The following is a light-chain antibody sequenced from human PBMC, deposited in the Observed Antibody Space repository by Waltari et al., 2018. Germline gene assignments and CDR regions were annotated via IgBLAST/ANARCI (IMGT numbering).Light chain of an antibody. CDR3: TSWDDSLNGYWV. J-gene: IGLJ3*02. CDR2: SND. Sequence: QSVLTQPPSASGAPGQRVSISCSGDSSNIGSNIVNWYQQFPGTAPRLLIYSNDQRPSGVPDRFSGSKSGTSASLAISGLRSEDEADDYCTSWDDSLNGYWVFGGGTRLTVL. CDR1: SSNIGSNI. V-gene: IGLV1-44*01.